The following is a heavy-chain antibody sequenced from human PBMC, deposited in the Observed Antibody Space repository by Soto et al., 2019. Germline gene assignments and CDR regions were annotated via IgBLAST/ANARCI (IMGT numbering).Heavy chain of an antibody. V-gene: IGHV1-46*01. CDR1: GYTFTSYY. Sequence: ASVKVSCKASGYTFTSYYMHWVRQAPGQGLEWMGIINPSGGSTSYAQKFQGRVTMTRDTSTSTVYMELSSLRFEDTAVYYCASWSSGSNYYYYYGMDVWGQGTTVTVSS. CDR2: INPSGGST. J-gene: IGHJ6*02. CDR3: ASWSSGSNYYYYYGMDV. D-gene: IGHD6-19*01.